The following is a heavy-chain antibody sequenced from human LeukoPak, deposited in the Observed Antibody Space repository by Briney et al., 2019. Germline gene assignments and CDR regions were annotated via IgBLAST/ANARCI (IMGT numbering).Heavy chain of an antibody. D-gene: IGHD5-24*01. J-gene: IGHJ4*02. CDR1: GGSISSSY. CDR3: ARYHSIKVTFDY. Sequence: PSETLSLTCSVSGGSISSSYWGWIRQPPGKGLEWIGYIYYSGSTNYNPSLNSRVTISLDSSKNQFSLKLSSVTAADTAVYYCARYHSIKVTFDYWGQGTLVTVSS. CDR2: IYYSGST. V-gene: IGHV4-59*01.